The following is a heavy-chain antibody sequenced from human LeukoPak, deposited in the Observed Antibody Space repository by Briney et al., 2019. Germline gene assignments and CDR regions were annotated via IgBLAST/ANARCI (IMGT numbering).Heavy chain of an antibody. Sequence: ASVKVSCKASGYTFTSYAMSWVRQAPGQRLEWMGWINAGNGNTRYSQKFQDRVTLTRDTSANTAYMELSSLRSEDTAVYYCARDFRGYDFWSGYYDYWGQGTLVTVSS. J-gene: IGHJ4*02. CDR3: ARDFRGYDFWSGYYDY. CDR1: GYTFTSYA. CDR2: INAGNGNT. V-gene: IGHV1-3*01. D-gene: IGHD3-3*01.